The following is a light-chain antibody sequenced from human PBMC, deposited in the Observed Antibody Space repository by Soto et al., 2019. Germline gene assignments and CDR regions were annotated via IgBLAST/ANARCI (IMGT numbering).Light chain of an antibody. J-gene: IGKJ5*01. CDR2: DAS. CDR1: QNIRNL. CDR3: QQYYTYST. Sequence: DIQLTQSPSTLSAAVGDSVTITCRASQNIRNLLAWYQQKPGKAPKPLIFDASTLKTGVPSRFGGSGSGAEFTFTLTGLQPDDFATYLCQQYYTYSTFGQGTRLDIK. V-gene: IGKV1-5*01.